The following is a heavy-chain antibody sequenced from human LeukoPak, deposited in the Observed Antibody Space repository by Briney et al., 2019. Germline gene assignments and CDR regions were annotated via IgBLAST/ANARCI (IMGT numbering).Heavy chain of an antibody. CDR1: GFTFSSYG. CDR3: AKEGDPICSSTSCYLDV. J-gene: IGHJ6*02. CDR2: ISYDGSNK. V-gene: IGHV3-30*18. Sequence: GGSLRLSCAASGFTFSSYGMHWVRQAPGKGLEWVAVISYDGSNKYYADSVKGRFTISRDNSKNTLYLQMNSLRAEDTAVYYCAKEGDPICSSTSCYLDVWGQGTRSPSP. D-gene: IGHD2-2*01.